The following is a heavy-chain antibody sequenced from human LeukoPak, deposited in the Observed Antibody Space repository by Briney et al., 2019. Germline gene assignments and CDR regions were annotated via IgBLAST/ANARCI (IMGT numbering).Heavy chain of an antibody. CDR2: IYTSGST. D-gene: IGHD3-22*01. Sequence: SETLSLTCTVSGGSISSGSYYWSWIRQPAGKGLEWIGRIYTSGSTDYNPSLKSRVTISLDTSKNQFSLKLTSVTAADTAVYYCARAGYWDAIDLWGQGTMVTISS. CDR1: GGSISSGSYY. V-gene: IGHV4-61*02. J-gene: IGHJ3*01. CDR3: ARAGYWDAIDL.